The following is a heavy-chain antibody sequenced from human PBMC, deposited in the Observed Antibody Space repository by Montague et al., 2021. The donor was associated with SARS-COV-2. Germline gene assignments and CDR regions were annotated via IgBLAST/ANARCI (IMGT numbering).Heavy chain of an antibody. J-gene: IGHJ3*02. CDR1: GASVGSSD. Sequence: SETLSLTCTVSGASVGSSDWGWIRQSPGKGLEWIGDFNSVGSTDYNPSLKSRATISRDTSKNQFSLKVRSVTAADTAVYYCARESMTAAAVDIWGQGTMVTVSS. CDR2: FNSVGST. CDR3: ARESMTAAAVDI. V-gene: IGHV4-59*02. D-gene: IGHD2-2*01.